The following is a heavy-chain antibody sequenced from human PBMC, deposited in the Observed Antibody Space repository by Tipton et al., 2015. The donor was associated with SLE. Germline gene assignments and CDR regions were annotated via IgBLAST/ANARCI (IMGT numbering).Heavy chain of an antibody. CDR1: GGSISSHY. V-gene: IGHV4-38-2*02. D-gene: IGHD5-12*01. CDR3: ARGEGGGYSGYGLGY. CDR2: IYHSGST. Sequence: TLSLTCTVSGGSISSHYWSWIRQPPGKGLEWIGSIYHSGSTYYNPSLKSRVTISVDTSKNQFSLKLSSVTAADTAVYYCARGEGGGYSGYGLGYWGQGTLVTVSS. J-gene: IGHJ4*02.